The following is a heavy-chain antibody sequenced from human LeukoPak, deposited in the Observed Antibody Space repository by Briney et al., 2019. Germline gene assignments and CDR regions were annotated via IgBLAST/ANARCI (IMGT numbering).Heavy chain of an antibody. D-gene: IGHD2-2*01. V-gene: IGHV1-69*01. Sequence: SVKVSCKASGGTFSSYAISWVRQAPGQGLEWMGGIIPIFGTANYAQKFQGRVTITADESTSTAYMELSSLRSEDTAVYYCARSGDCSSTSCRDAFDIWGQGTMVTVSS. J-gene: IGHJ3*02. CDR2: IIPIFGTA. CDR1: GGTFSSYA. CDR3: ARSGDCSSTSCRDAFDI.